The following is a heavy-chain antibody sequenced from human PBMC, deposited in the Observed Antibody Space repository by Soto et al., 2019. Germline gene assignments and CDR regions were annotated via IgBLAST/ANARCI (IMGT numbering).Heavy chain of an antibody. CDR3: VTEWDNGWFDP. CDR2: IVPIICVT. V-gene: IGHV1-69*02. CDR1: GGTFSTYT. J-gene: IGHJ5*02. D-gene: IGHD1-26*01. Sequence: QVQLVQSGAEAKKPGSSVKVSCKASGGTFSTYTISWVRQAPGQGLEWMGRIVPIICVTSYAQRFQGRVTITADKSTSTAYMELNSLRSEDTAVYYCVTEWDNGWFDPWGQGTLVTVTS.